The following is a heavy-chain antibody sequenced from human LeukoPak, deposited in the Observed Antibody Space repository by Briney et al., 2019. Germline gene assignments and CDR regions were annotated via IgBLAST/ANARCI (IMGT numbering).Heavy chain of an antibody. V-gene: IGHV1-2*02. CDR2: INPNSGGT. Sequence: ASVKVSCKASGYTFTTYGISWMRQAPGQGLEWMGWINPNSGGTNYAQKFQGRVTMTRDTSISTAYMELSRLRSDDTAVYYCARWIATLGGNFDYWGQGTLVTVSS. CDR1: GYTFTTYG. D-gene: IGHD6-6*01. CDR3: ARWIATLGGNFDY. J-gene: IGHJ4*02.